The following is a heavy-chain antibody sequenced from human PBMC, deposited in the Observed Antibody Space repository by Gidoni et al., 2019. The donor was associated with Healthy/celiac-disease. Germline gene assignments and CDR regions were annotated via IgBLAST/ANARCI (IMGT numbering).Heavy chain of an antibody. V-gene: IGHV1-69*17. CDR3: ARGLDSGLRFLEWLSRWDYYYGMDV. D-gene: IGHD3-3*01. J-gene: IGHJ6*02. CDR1: GGTFSSYA. CDR2: IIPIFGIA. Sequence: QVQLVQSGAEVTKPGSSVKVSCKASGGTFSSYAISWVRQAPGQGLEWMGGIIPIFGIANYAQKFQGRVTITADKSTSTAYMELSSLRSEDTAVYYCARGLDSGLRFLEWLSRWDYYYGMDVWGQGTTVTVSS.